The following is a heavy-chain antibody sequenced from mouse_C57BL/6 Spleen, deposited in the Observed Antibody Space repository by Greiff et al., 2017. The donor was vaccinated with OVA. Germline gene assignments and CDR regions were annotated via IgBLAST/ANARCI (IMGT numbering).Heavy chain of an antibody. J-gene: IGHJ3*01. V-gene: IGHV5-17*01. CDR2: ISSGSSTI. CDR3: ARQNNYAWVAY. D-gene: IGHD5-2*01. Sequence: EVHLVESGGGLVKPGGSLKLSCAASGFTFSDYGMHWVRQAPEKGLEWVAYISSGSSTIYYADTVKGGFTISRDNAKNTLFLQMTSLRSEDTAMYYCARQNNYAWVAYRGQEALVTVSA. CDR1: GFTFSDYG.